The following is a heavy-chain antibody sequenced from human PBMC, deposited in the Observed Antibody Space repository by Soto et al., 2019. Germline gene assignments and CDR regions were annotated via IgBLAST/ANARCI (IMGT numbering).Heavy chain of an antibody. CDR1: GCSISSYY. CDR2: IYYSGST. J-gene: IGHJ4*02. V-gene: IGHV4-59*01. D-gene: IGHD2-15*01. CDR3: ARGYCSGGNPYRFNFDN. Sequence: SETLSLSCTVSGCSISSYYWSWIRQPPGKGLEWIGYIYYSGSTNYNPSLKSRVTISVDTSKNQFSLKLSSVTAADTAVYYCARGYCSGGNPYRFNFDNWGQGTLVTVS.